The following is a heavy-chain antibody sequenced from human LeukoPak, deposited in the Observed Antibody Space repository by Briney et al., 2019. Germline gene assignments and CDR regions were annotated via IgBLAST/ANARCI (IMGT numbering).Heavy chain of an antibody. D-gene: IGHD3-10*01. J-gene: IGHJ4*02. CDR1: GFTFSSYA. CDR3: AKDKSYGSGSYQFDF. CDR2: ITGSGGST. Sequence: GGSLRLSCAASGFTFSSYAMSWVRQAPGKGLEWVSGITGSGGSTHYSDSVDGRFTISRDNSNNMLYLQMSSLRADDTAVYYCAKDKSYGSGSYQFDFWGQGTLVTVSS. V-gene: IGHV3-23*01.